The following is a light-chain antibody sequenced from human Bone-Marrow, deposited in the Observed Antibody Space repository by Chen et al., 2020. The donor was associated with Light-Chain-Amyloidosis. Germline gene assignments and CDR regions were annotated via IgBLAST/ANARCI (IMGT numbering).Light chain of an antibody. Sequence: QSALAQPASVSGSPGQSITISCTGTTGDIDGYNYVSWYQHHPGRAPKLILYEVSIRPSGVSNRCSGSKSGNTASLTISGLQADDEADYYCNSYSNSNSPYVFGTGTTVTVL. J-gene: IGLJ1*01. V-gene: IGLV2-14*01. CDR2: EVS. CDR3: NSYSNSNSPYV. CDR1: TGDIDGYNY.